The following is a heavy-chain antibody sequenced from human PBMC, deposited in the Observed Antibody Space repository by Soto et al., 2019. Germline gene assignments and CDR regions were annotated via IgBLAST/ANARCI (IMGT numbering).Heavy chain of an antibody. J-gene: IGHJ4*02. CDR2: IYPKEGRI. D-gene: IGHD4-17*01. Sequence: QVQLVQSGAEVQRPGASVKVSCEASGYIFNNYDITWVRQAPGQGLEWLGWIYPKEGRINFAQKFQGRVTLTTDTSTTIAYMELRSLRFDDSAVYFCARDIDYDIDYWGQGTLVTVSS. V-gene: IGHV1-18*01. CDR1: GYIFNNYD. CDR3: ARDIDYDIDY.